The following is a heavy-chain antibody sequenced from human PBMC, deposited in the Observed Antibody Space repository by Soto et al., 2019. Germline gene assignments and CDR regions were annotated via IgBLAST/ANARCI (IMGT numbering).Heavy chain of an antibody. CDR3: ARGGAAAQRGGDY. V-gene: IGHV3-30-3*01. J-gene: IGHJ4*02. CDR2: ISYDGSNK. CDR1: GFTFSSYA. D-gene: IGHD6-13*01. Sequence: QVQLVESGGGVVQPGRSLRLSCAASGFTFSSYAMHWVRQAPGKGLEWVAVISYDGSNKYYADSVKGRFTISRDNSKNTLYLQMNRLRAEDTAVYYCARGGAAAQRGGDYWGQGTLVTVSS.